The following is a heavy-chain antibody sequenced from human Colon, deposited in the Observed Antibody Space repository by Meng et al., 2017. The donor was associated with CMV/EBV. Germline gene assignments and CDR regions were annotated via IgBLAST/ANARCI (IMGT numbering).Heavy chain of an antibody. Sequence: GESLKISCAASGFTFSNHTMSWVRQAPGKGLEWVSVIYSGDSGTCYADSVKGRFTISRDDSRSMLYLQMNSLRAEDTAIYYCAKGWLGIDYYFDYWGQGALVTVSS. V-gene: IGHV3-23*03. D-gene: IGHD6-19*01. CDR3: AKGWLGIDYYFDY. J-gene: IGHJ4*02. CDR2: IYSGDSGT. CDR1: GFTFSNHT.